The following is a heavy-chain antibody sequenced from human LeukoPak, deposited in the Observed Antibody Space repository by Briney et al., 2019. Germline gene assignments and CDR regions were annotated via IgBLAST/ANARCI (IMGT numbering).Heavy chain of an antibody. CDR2: INHSGST. V-gene: IGHV4-34*01. CDR1: GGSISSYY. Sequence: SETLSLTCTVSGGSISSYYWSWIRQPPGKGLEWIGEINHSGSTNYNPSLKSRVTISVDTSKNQFSLKLSSVTAADTAVYYCARDTAMVINWFDPWGQGTLVTVSS. CDR3: ARDTAMVINWFDP. D-gene: IGHD5-18*01. J-gene: IGHJ5*02.